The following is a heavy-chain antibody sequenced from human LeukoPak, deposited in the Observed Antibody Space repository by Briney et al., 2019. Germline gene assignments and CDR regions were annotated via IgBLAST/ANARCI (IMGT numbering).Heavy chain of an antibody. D-gene: IGHD3-22*01. CDR2: ISGSGGST. CDR1: GFTFSSYA. J-gene: IGHJ3*02. Sequence: GGSLRLSCAASGFTFSSYAMSWVRQAPGKGLEWVSAISGSGGSTYYADSVKGRFTISRDNSKNTLYLQMNSLRAEDTAVYYCARPFHYDTSGYLDAFDIWGQGTMVTVSS. V-gene: IGHV3-23*01. CDR3: ARPFHYDTSGYLDAFDI.